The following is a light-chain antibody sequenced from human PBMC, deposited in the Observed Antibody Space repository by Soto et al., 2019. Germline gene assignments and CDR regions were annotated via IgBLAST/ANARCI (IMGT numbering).Light chain of an antibody. Sequence: IRMTQSPSSFSASTGDRVTITCRASQGISSYLAWYQQKPGKAPKLLIYAASTLQSGVPSRFSGSGSGTDFTLTISCLQSEDFATYYCQQYYSYPRTFGPGTKVDIK. V-gene: IGKV1-8*01. J-gene: IGKJ3*01. CDR1: QGISSY. CDR2: AAS. CDR3: QQYYSYPRT.